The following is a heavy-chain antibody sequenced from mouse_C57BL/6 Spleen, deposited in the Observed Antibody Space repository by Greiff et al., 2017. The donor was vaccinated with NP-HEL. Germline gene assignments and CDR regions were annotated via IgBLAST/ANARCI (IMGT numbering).Heavy chain of an antibody. D-gene: IGHD2-4*01. Sequence: TASGFTFSDYYMAWVRQVPEKGLEWVANINYDGSSTYYLDSLKSRFIISRDNAKNILYLQMSSLKSEDTATYYCARAHIYYDYDVGAMDYWGQGTSVTVSS. CDR1: GFTFSDYY. CDR3: ARAHIYYDYDVGAMDY. J-gene: IGHJ4*01. CDR2: INYDGSST. V-gene: IGHV5-16*01.